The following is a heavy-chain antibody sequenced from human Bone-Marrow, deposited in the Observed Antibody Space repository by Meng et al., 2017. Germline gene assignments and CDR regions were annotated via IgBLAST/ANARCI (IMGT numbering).Heavy chain of an antibody. V-gene: IGHV4-34*01. D-gene: IGHD2-15*01. Sequence: QVQLQQWGAGLWKTSETLSLTCAVYGGSFSGYYWSWIRQPPGKGLEWIGEINHSGSTNYNPSLKSRVTISVDTSKNQFSLKLSSMTAADTAVYYCARGGYCSGGSCNWGQGTLVTVSS. J-gene: IGHJ4*02. CDR2: INHSGST. CDR1: GGSFSGYY. CDR3: ARGGYCSGGSCN.